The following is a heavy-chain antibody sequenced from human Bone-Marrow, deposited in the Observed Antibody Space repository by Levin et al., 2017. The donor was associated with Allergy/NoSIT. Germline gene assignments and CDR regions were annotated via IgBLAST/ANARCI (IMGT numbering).Heavy chain of an antibody. CDR2: INPSGGNR. V-gene: IGHV1-46*01. CDR3: ARDQVVGYSSASYYGMDV. CDR1: GYTFTNYY. J-gene: IGHJ6*02. Sequence: GESLKISCKASGYTFTNYYMHWVRQAPGQGLEWMGMINPSGGNRIYAQKFQDSVTMTRDKSTSTVYMELSSLRSDDTAVYYCARDQVVGYSSASYYGMDVWGQGTTVTVSS. D-gene: IGHD6-6*01.